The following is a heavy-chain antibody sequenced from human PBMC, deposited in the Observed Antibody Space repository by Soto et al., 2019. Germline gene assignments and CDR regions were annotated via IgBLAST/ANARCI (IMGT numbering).Heavy chain of an antibody. J-gene: IGHJ5*02. V-gene: IGHV3-21*01. CDR3: ARAYRYGSGSSPNPGPYNWFDP. D-gene: IGHD3-10*01. CDR1: GFTFSSYS. CDR2: ISSSSSYI. Sequence: GGSLRLSCAASGFTFSSYSMNWVRQAPGKGLEWVSSISSSSSYIYYADSVKGRFTISRDNAKNSLYLQMNSLRAEDTAVYYCARAYRYGSGSSPNPGPYNWFDPSGQATLVTVSS.